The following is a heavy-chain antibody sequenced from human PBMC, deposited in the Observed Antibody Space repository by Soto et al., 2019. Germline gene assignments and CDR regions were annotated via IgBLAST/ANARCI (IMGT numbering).Heavy chain of an antibody. Sequence: SVKVSCKASGYTFSGYDINWVRQATGQGLEWMGWMNPNSGTANYPQKFQGRVTITADESTSTAYMELSSLRSEDTAVYYCARGYYDSSGYYSDWFDPWGQGTLVTVSS. CDR3: ARGYYDSSGYYSDWFDP. J-gene: IGHJ5*02. D-gene: IGHD3-22*01. V-gene: IGHV1-69*13. CDR1: GYTFSGYD. CDR2: MNPNSGTA.